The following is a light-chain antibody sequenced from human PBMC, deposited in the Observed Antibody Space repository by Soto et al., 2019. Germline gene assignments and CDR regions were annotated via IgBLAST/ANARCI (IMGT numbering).Light chain of an antibody. CDR1: QSVSSN. Sequence: EIVMTQSPATLSVSPGERATLSCRASQSVSSNLAWYQQKPGQAPRLLIYGASTRATGIPARFSGSGSGTEFTLTISSLQAEDFADYYCQQYNNWPRRTFGQGTKLEIK. V-gene: IGKV3-15*01. CDR2: GAS. CDR3: QQYNNWPRRT. J-gene: IGKJ2*02.